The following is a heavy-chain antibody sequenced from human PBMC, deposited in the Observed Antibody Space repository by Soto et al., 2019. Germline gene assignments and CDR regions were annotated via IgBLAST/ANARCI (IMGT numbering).Heavy chain of an antibody. CDR2: IWYDGSNK. D-gene: IGHD3-3*01. J-gene: IGHJ4*02. V-gene: IGHV3-33*01. Sequence: GGSLILSCAASGFTFSSYGMHWVRQAPGKGLEWVAVIWYDGSNKYYADSVKGRFTISRDNSKNTLYLQMNSLRAEDTAVYYCARDCYYFSSGYYTGNANDYWGQGTLVTVSS. CDR3: ARDCYYFSSGYYTGNANDY. CDR1: GFTFSSYG.